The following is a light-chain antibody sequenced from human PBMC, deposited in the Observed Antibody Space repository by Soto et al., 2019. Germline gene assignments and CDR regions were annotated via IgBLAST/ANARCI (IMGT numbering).Light chain of an antibody. Sequence: QSVLTQPRSVSGPPGQSVSISCSGTSSDVGTYNYVSWYQQHPGKAPKLMIYDVSKRPSGVPDRFSGSKSGNTASLTISGLQAEDEADYYCQSYHSGNVVFGGGTKLTVL. J-gene: IGLJ2*01. CDR1: SSDVGTYNY. CDR2: DVS. V-gene: IGLV2-11*01. CDR3: QSYHSGNVV.